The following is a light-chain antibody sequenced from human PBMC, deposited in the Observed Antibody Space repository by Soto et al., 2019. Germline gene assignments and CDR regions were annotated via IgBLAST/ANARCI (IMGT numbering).Light chain of an antibody. CDR1: QSISSW. J-gene: IGKJ1*01. CDR2: DAS. Sequence: QRTQNPSSLSASVGGRISIACRASQSISSWLAWYQQKPGKAPKLLIYDASSLESGVPSRFSGSGSGTEFTLTISSLQPDDFATYSCQQFNSYSPGAFGQGTKVDIK. CDR3: QQFNSYSPGA. V-gene: IGKV1-5*01.